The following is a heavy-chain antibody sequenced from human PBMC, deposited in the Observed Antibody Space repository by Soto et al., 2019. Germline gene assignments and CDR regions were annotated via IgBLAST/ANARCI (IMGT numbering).Heavy chain of an antibody. D-gene: IGHD6-13*01. V-gene: IGHV4-4*02. CDR2: IYHSGST. CDR3: ARRTSTGYSSSWPPDYYYYYGMDA. J-gene: IGHJ6*02. CDR1: GGSISSSNW. Sequence: SETLSLTCAVSGGSISSSNWWSWVRQPPGKGLEWIGEIYHSGSTNYNPSLKSRVTISVDKSKNQFSLKLSSVTAADTAVYYCARRTSTGYSSSWPPDYYYYYGMDAWGQGTTVTAP.